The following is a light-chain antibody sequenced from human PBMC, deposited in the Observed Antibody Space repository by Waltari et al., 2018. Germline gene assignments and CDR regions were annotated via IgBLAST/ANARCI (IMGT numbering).Light chain of an antibody. CDR3: QQYNTYPAT. V-gene: IGKV1-5*03. Sequence: DIQMTQSPSTLSASVAASVPITCRDSQIISNWLAWYQQKPGKAPKLLIYKASSLESGVPSRFSGSGSGTEFTLTISSLQPDDFAIYSCQQYNTYPATFGQGTKVEIK. CDR2: KAS. J-gene: IGKJ1*01. CDR1: QIISNW.